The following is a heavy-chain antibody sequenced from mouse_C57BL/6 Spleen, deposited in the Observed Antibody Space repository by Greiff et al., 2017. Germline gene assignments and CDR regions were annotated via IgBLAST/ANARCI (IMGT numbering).Heavy chain of an antibody. D-gene: IGHD1-1*01. J-gene: IGHJ3*01. Sequence: VQLQQSGAELMKPGASVKLSCKATGYTFTGYWIEWVKQRPGHGLEWIGEILPGSGSTNYNEKFKGKATFTAATSSNTAYMQLSSLTTEDSAIYYCAPGDYYYGSSPGFAYWGQGTLVTVSA. CDR1: GYTFTGYW. CDR2: ILPGSGST. V-gene: IGHV1-9*01. CDR3: APGDYYYGSSPGFAY.